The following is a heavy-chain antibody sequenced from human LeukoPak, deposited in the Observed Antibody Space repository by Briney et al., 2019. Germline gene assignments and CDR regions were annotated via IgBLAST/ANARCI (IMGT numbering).Heavy chain of an antibody. CDR2: ISSSNSYI. V-gene: IGHV3-21*01. Sequence: GGSLRLSCAASGFTFSSYSMNWVRQAPGKGLEWVSSISSSNSYIYYADSVKGRFTISRDNAKNSLCLQMNSLRAEDTAVYYCGRARGGDYYYYYMDVWGKGTTVTVSS. CDR3: GRARGGDYYYYYMDV. CDR1: GFTFSSYS. J-gene: IGHJ6*03. D-gene: IGHD3-10*01.